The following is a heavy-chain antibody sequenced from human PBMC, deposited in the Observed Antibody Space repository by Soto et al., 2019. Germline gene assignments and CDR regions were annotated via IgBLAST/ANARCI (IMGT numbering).Heavy chain of an antibody. J-gene: IGHJ6*02. V-gene: IGHV3-33*01. CDR3: ARDRTHCCSGGSCYPDYYYYGMDV. CDR2: IWYDGSNK. D-gene: IGHD2-15*01. Sequence: QVQLVESGGGVVQPGRSLRLSCAASGFTFSSYGMHWVRQAPGKGLEWVAVIWYDGSNKYYADSVKGRFTISRDNSKNTLYLQMNSLRAEDTAVYYCARDRTHCCSGGSCYPDYYYYGMDVWGQGTTVTVSS. CDR1: GFTFSSYG.